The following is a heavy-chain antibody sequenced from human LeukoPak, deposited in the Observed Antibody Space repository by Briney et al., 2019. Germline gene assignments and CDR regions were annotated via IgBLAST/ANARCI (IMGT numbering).Heavy chain of an antibody. J-gene: IGHJ6*02. CDR1: GGSFSGYY. Sequence: PSETLSLTCAVYGGSFSGYYWSWVRQAPGKGLDWVSVIYSGGSTYYADSVKGRFTISRDNSKNTVYLQMNSLRVEDTAVYYCARLPSGDVWGQGTTVTVSS. CDR3: ARLPSGDV. CDR2: IYSGGST. V-gene: IGHV3-66*04.